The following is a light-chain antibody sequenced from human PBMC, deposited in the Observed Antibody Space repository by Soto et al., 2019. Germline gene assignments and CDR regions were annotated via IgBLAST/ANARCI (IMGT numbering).Light chain of an antibody. V-gene: IGKV3-20*01. CDR1: QSVSSNY. CDR3: QQYGTSPHT. J-gene: IGKJ2*01. CDR2: AES. Sequence: EIVLTQSPGTLSLSPGERATLSCRASQSVSSNYLAWYQQKPGQAPRLLIYAESSRATDIPDRFSGSGSGTDFTLTISRLEPEDSAVYACQQYGTSPHTFGQGTKLEIK.